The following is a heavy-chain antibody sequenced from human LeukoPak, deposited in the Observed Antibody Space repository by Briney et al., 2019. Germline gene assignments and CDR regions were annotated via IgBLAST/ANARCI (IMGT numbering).Heavy chain of an antibody. Sequence: PSETLSLTCTVSGVSISSYYWSWIRQPPGKGLEWIGYIYYSGSTNYNPSLKSRVTISVDTSKNQFYLKLSSVTAAATAVYYCARDHLANLASRLFDPWGQGTLVTVSS. CDR3: ARDHLANLASRLFDP. CDR2: IYYSGST. J-gene: IGHJ5*02. D-gene: IGHD3-3*01. V-gene: IGHV4-59*12. CDR1: GVSISSYY.